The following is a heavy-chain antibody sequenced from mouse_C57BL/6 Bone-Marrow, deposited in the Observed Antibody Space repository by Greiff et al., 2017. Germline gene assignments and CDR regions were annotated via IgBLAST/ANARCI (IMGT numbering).Heavy chain of an antibody. CDR2: IYPETGGT. V-gene: IGHV1-15*01. CDR3: TRQPITTED. Sequence: QVQLQQSGAELVRPGASVTLSCKASGYTFTDYEMHWVKQTPVHGLEWIGAIYPETGGTAYNQKFKGKAILTADKSSSTAYMELRSLTSEDSAVYYCTRQPITTEDWGQGTTLTVSS. D-gene: IGHD1-1*01. CDR1: GYTFTDYE. J-gene: IGHJ2*01.